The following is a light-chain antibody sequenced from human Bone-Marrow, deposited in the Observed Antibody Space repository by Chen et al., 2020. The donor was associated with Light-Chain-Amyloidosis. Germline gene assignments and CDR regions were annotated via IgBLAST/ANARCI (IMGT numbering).Light chain of an antibody. Sequence: DIQMTQSPSTLSASVGDRVTITCRASQSIINWLAWYQQKPGKAPKLLIYKASSLESGVPSRFSGSGSVTEFTLTISSLQPDDFATYHCQQYKSYPYTFGQGTKLEI. J-gene: IGKJ2*01. CDR3: QQYKSYPYT. V-gene: IGKV1-5*03. CDR1: QSIINW. CDR2: KAS.